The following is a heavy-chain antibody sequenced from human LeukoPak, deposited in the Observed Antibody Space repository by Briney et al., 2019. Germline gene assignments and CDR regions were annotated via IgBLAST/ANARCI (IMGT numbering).Heavy chain of an antibody. CDR3: ARGGLYYYDSSAESPFPRGYGMDV. J-gene: IGHJ6*02. Sequence: SETLSLTCTVSGGSISSSSYYWGWIRQPPGKGLEWIGSIYYSGSSYYNPSLKSRVTISVDTSKNQFSLKLSSVTAADTAVYYCARGGLYYYDSSAESPFPRGYGMDVWGQGTTVTVSS. CDR1: GGSISSSSYY. D-gene: IGHD3-22*01. V-gene: IGHV4-39*07. CDR2: IYYSGSS.